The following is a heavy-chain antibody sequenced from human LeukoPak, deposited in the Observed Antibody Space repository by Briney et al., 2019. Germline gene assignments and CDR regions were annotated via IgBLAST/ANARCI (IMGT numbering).Heavy chain of an antibody. CDR3: ATTLLLYGGSWDY. Sequence: ASVKVSCKVSGYTLTELSMHWVRQAPGKGLEWMGGFDPEDGETIYAQKFQGRVTMTEDTSTDTAYMELSSLGSEDTAVYYCATTLLLYGGSWDYWGQGTLVTVSS. CDR1: GYTLTELS. CDR2: FDPEDGET. V-gene: IGHV1-24*01. D-gene: IGHD4-17*01. J-gene: IGHJ4*02.